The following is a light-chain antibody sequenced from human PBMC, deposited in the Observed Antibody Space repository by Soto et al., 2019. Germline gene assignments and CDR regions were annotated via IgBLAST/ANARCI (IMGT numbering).Light chain of an antibody. CDR1: QSISTY. J-gene: IGKJ4*01. Sequence: DIQMTQSPSSLSASIGDRITITCRASQSISTYLNWYQKKPGKAPNLLIYGSSTLQSGVPSRFSGRGSATDFTLTISSLQPEDFATYYCQQSFITPPLTFGGGTKVDIK. CDR3: QQSFITPPLT. CDR2: GSS. V-gene: IGKV1-39*01.